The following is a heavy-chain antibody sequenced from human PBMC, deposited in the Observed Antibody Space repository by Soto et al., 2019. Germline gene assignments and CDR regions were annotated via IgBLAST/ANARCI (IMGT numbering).Heavy chain of an antibody. CDR3: ARDLRSYSGPNTFDI. J-gene: IGHJ3*02. D-gene: IGHD2-15*01. Sequence: LRLSCAASGFTFSTYSMNWVRQAPGKGLEWVSCISSSRSYIYYADSVKGRFTISRDNAKNSLYLQMNSLRAEDTAVYYCARDLRSYSGPNTFDIWGQGTMVTVSS. V-gene: IGHV3-21*01. CDR2: ISSSRSYI. CDR1: GFTFSTYS.